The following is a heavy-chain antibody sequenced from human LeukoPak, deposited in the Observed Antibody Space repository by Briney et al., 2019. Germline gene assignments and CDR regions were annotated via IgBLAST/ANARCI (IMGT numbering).Heavy chain of an antibody. CDR1: GFTFWNYA. V-gene: IGHV3-23*01. D-gene: IGHD2-2*02. CDR3: AKASVAIPQYCNS. J-gene: IGHJ5*02. CDR2: ISGTGSST. Sequence: GGSLRLSCEASGFTFWNYAMNWVRQAPGKGLEWVSTISGTGSSTYYADSAKGRFTISRDNSKDTLFLQLNSLTAADTAMYFCAKASVAIPQYCNSWGQGTLVTVSS.